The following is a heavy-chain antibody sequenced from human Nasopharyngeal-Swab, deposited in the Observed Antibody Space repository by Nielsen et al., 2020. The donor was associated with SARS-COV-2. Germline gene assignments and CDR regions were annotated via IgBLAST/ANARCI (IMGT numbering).Heavy chain of an antibody. J-gene: IGHJ4*02. Sequence: GESLKISCAASGFSFNLYEMNWVRQAPGKGLEWVSYISSDGRTIYYADSVKGRFTMSRDNAKNSLYLQMNSLRAEDTAVYYCARGRGGSYFSYFEYWGQGTLVTVSS. CDR3: ARGRGGSYFSYFEY. CDR1: GFSFNLYE. V-gene: IGHV3-48*03. CDR2: ISSDGRTI. D-gene: IGHD1-26*01.